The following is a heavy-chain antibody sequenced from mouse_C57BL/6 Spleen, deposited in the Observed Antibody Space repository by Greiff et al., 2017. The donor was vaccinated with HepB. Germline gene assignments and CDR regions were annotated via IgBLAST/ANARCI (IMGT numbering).Heavy chain of an antibody. V-gene: IGHV1-7*01. J-gene: IGHJ2*01. CDR3: AIFYDYYFDY. Sequence: QVHVKQSGAELAKPGASVKLSCKASGYTFTSYWMHWVKQRPGQGLEWIGYINPSSGYTKYNQKFKDKATLTADKSSSTAYMQLSSLTYENSAVYYCAIFYDYYFDYWGQGTTLTVSS. CDR1: GYTFTSYW. D-gene: IGHD2-3*01. CDR2: INPSSGYT.